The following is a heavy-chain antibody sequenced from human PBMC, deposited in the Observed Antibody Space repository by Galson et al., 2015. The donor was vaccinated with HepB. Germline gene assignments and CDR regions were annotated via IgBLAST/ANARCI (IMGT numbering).Heavy chain of an antibody. CDR1: GFTFSSHA. CDR3: AKGNHYYYYYGMDV. V-gene: IGHV3-30*04. J-gene: IGHJ6*02. CDR2: ISHDGRHE. D-gene: IGHD1-14*01. Sequence: SLRLSCAVSGFTFSSHALHWVRQAPGKGLQWVAVISHDGRHESYADTVKDRFTISRDNSKNTLYLQMNSLRAEDTAVYYCAKGNHYYYYYGMDVWGQGTTVTVSS.